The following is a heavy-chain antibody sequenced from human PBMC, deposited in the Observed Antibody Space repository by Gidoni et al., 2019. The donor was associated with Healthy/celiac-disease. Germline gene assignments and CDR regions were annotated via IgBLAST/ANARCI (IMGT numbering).Heavy chain of an antibody. V-gene: IGHV3-9*01. CDR1: GVTFDDYA. CDR3: AKDREAVAAAGIDY. CDR2: ISWNSGSI. J-gene: IGHJ4*02. D-gene: IGHD6-13*01. Sequence: EVQLVESGGGLVQPGRSLRLSCAASGVTFDDYAMHWVRQAPGKGLEWVSGISWNSGSIGYADSVKGRFTISRDNAKNSLYLQMNSLRPEDTALYYCAKDREAVAAAGIDYWGQGTLVTVSS.